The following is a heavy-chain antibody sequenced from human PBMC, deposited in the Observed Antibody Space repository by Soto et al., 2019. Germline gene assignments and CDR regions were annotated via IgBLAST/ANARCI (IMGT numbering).Heavy chain of an antibody. Sequence: GGSLRLSCAASGFTFSSYAMSWVRQAPGKGLEWVSAISGSGGSTYYADSVKGRFTISRDNSKNTLYLQMNSLRAEDTAVYYCANHPAKIRGRSGYYDEYYWYFDLWGRGTLVTVSS. D-gene: IGHD3-22*01. CDR3: ANHPAKIRGRSGYYDEYYWYFDL. CDR2: ISGSGGST. CDR1: GFTFSSYA. V-gene: IGHV3-23*01. J-gene: IGHJ2*01.